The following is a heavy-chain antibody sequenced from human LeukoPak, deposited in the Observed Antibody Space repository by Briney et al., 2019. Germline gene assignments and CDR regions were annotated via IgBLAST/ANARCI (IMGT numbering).Heavy chain of an antibody. J-gene: IGHJ5*02. D-gene: IGHD3-10*01. CDR1: GFTFSSYW. CDR2: IKQDGSEK. V-gene: IGHV3-7*01. Sequence: PGGSLRLSCAASGFTFSSYWMSWVRQAPGKGLEWVANIKQDGSEKYYVDSVKGRFTISRDNDKNSLYLQMNSLRAEDTAVYYCARAKDYYGSGSYYPGNWFDPWGQGTLVTVSS. CDR3: ARAKDYYGSGSYYPGNWFDP.